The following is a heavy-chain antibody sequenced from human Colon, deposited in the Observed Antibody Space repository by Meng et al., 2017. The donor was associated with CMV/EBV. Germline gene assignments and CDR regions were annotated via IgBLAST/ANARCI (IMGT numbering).Heavy chain of an antibody. V-gene: IGHV3-48*03. CDR1: GFTFHNYE. CDR3: ARDQGGNSVNYYHGLDV. D-gene: IGHD4-23*01. J-gene: IGHJ6*02. Sequence: GGSLRLSCLTSGFTFHNYEVNWVRQVPGRGLECVSFISGTATRIYYTDSVKGRFIISRDNAKNSLYLQMNNLRVEDTGIYYCARDQGGNSVNYYHGLDVWGQGTPVTVSS. CDR2: ISGTATRI.